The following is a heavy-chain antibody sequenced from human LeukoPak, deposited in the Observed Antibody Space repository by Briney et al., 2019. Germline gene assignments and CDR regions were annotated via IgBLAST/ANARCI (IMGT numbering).Heavy chain of an antibody. Sequence: ASVKVSCKASGYIFTGYYMHWVRQAPGQGLEWMGRINPNSGGTNYAQKFQGRVTMTRDTSISTAYMELSRLRSDDTAVYYCARGSSGWFRGYYFDYWGQGTLVTVSS. CDR3: ARGSSGWFRGYYFDY. D-gene: IGHD6-19*01. V-gene: IGHV1-2*06. CDR2: INPNSGGT. J-gene: IGHJ4*02. CDR1: GYIFTGYY.